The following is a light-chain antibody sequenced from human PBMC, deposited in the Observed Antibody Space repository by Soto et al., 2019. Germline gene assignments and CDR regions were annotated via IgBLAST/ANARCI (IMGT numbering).Light chain of an antibody. V-gene: IGKV1-5*03. Sequence: DIQMTQSPSTLSASVGDRVTITCRASQTIDSWLAWYQQKPGKAPKLLIYKASSLESGVPSRFSGSGSGTEFTLTISSLQPDDVATYYCQQYNSYSWTLGQGTKVDIK. CDR3: QQYNSYSWT. CDR1: QTIDSW. CDR2: KAS. J-gene: IGKJ1*01.